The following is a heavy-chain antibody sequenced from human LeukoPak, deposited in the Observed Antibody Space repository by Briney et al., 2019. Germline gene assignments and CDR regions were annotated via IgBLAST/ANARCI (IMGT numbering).Heavy chain of an antibody. CDR3: AKSIWVAATSSWFCLDY. Sequence: GGSLRLSCAGSGFTFSDYWIDWVRQAPGKGLEWVANINQDGSRNTYLESVMGRFTISRDNSRNTLHLQMNSLRPEDTAVYYCAKSIWVAATSSWFCLDYWGQGTLVTVSS. J-gene: IGHJ4*02. V-gene: IGHV3-7*01. CDR1: GFTFSDYW. D-gene: IGHD3-10*01. CDR2: INQDGSRN.